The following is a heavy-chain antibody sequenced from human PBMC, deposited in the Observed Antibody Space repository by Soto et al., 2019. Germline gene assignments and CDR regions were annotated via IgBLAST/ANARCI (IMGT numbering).Heavy chain of an antibody. J-gene: IGHJ4*02. Sequence: QVQLQESGPGLVKLSQTLSLTCTVSGGSISSGGYYWSWIRQHPGKGLEWIGYIYYSGSTYYNPSLQRLATIPVDTSKKQISLKLSSVTAADTAVYYCARSYVWGSYRYTGFDYWGQGPLVTVSS. CDR1: GGSISSGGYY. CDR3: ARSYVWGSYRYTGFDY. V-gene: IGHV4-31*01. CDR2: IYYSGST. D-gene: IGHD3-16*02.